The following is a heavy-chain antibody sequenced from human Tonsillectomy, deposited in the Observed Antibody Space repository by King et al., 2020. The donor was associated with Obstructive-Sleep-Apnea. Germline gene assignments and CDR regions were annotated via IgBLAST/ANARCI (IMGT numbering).Heavy chain of an antibody. CDR3: ARGYCSSTSCYEVGVSRLSDY. Sequence: MQLQESGPGLVKPSQTLSLTCTVSGDSISSGGYYWSWIRQPPGKGLEWIGYIYYSGSTYYDPSLKSRVSISVDTSKNQFSLKLTSVTAADTDMYYCARGYCSSTSCYEVGVSRLSDYWGRGTLVTVSS. V-gene: IGHV4-30-4*01. CDR2: IYYSGST. D-gene: IGHD2-2*01. CDR1: GDSISSGGYY. J-gene: IGHJ4*02.